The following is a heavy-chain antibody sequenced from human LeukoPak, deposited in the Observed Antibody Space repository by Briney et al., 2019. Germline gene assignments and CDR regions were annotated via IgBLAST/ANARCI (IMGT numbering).Heavy chain of an antibody. J-gene: IGHJ6*03. V-gene: IGHV3-23*01. CDR3: AKRLGDNSWHYYYSYTDV. Sequence: GGSLRLSCAASGFTFGIYAMSWVRQAPGEGLEWVSGISHSGGSTDYADPVKGRFIISRDNSKNTLYLQMKGLRVEDTAVYYCAKRLGDNSWHYYYSYTDVWGEGTTVTVFS. D-gene: IGHD6-13*01. CDR1: GFTFGIYA. CDR2: ISHSGGST.